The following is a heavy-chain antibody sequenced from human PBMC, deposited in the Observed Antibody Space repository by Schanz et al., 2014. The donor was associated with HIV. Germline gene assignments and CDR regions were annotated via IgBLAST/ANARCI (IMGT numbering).Heavy chain of an antibody. CDR3: ARDRFDTVIWWGDAFLI. D-gene: IGHD5-18*01. CDR2: IIPIFGTT. J-gene: IGHJ3*02. V-gene: IGHV1-69*01. CDR1: GGTFSSYA. Sequence: QVQLVQSGAEVKKPGSSVKVSCKASGGTFSSYAISWVRQAPGQGLEWMGGIIPIFGTTNYAQKFQGRVTITADESTSTAYMELSSLRSDDTAVYYCARDRFDTVIWWGDAFLIWGRGTMVTVSS.